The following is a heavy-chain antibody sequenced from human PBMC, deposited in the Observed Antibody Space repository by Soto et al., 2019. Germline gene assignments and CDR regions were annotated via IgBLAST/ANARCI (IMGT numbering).Heavy chain of an antibody. J-gene: IGHJ4*02. CDR3: ARDEMGKYCSSTGCYAGFDY. D-gene: IGHD2-2*01. CDR1: GGTFSSYT. V-gene: IGHV1-69*08. Sequence: QVHLVQSGAGVKKPGSSVKVSCKDSGGTFSSYTISWVRQAPGQGLEWMGRILPILGIANYAQKFQGRVTITADKSTSTAYMELSSLRSEDTAVYYCARDEMGKYCSSTGCYAGFDYWGQGTLVTVSS. CDR2: ILPILGIA.